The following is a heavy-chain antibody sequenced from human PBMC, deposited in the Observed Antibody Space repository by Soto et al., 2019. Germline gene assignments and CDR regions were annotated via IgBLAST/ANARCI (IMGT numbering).Heavy chain of an antibody. V-gene: IGHV1-69*13. CDR1: GGTFSSYA. Sequence: SVKVSCKASGGTFSSYAISWVRQAPGQGLEWMGGIIPIFGTANYAQKFQGRVTITADESTSTAYMERSSLRSEDTAVYYCARDKAGPSYYYYYGMDVWGQGTTVTV. CDR2: IIPIFGTA. CDR3: ARDKAGPSYYYYYGMDV. D-gene: IGHD6-19*01. J-gene: IGHJ6*02.